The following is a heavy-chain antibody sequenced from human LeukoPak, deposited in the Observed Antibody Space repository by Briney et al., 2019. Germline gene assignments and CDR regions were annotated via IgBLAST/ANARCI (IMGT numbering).Heavy chain of an antibody. D-gene: IGHD2-21*02. Sequence: ASVKVSCKVSGYTLTELSMHWVRQAPGKGLKWMGGFDPEDGETIYAQKFQGRVTMTEDTSTDTAYMELSSLRSEDTAVYYCATGPTTYCGGDCYAWFDPWGQGTLVTVSS. CDR3: ATGPTTYCGGDCYAWFDP. CDR2: FDPEDGET. J-gene: IGHJ5*02. CDR1: GYTLTELS. V-gene: IGHV1-24*01.